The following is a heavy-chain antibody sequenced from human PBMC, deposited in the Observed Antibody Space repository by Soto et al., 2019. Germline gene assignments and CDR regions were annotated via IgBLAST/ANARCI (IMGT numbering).Heavy chain of an antibody. V-gene: IGHV4-4*02. CDR2: IYHSGSI. CDR1: GGSISSSNW. CDR3: ASQKIAVAASFDY. Sequence: PSETLSLTCAVSGGSISSSNWWSWVRQSPGKGLEWIGEIYHSGSINYNPSFKSRVTISVDKSKNHLSLRLGSVTASDTAVYYCASQKIAVAASFDYWGQGAMVPVSS. J-gene: IGHJ4*02. D-gene: IGHD6-19*01.